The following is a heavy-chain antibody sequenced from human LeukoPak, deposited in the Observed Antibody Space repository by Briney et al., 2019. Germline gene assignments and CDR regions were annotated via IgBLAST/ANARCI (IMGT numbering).Heavy chain of an antibody. V-gene: IGHV3-66*02. D-gene: IGHD2-8*01. CDR1: GFTVSNNY. J-gene: IGHJ4*02. CDR2: IYSGDNT. CDR3: AGRRVLEASFDY. Sequence: PGGCLRLSCAASGFTVSNNYMSWVRQAPGKGLEWVSVIYSGDNTYYVESVKGRFTISRDNSKNTLFLQMNRLRAEDTAVYYCAGRRVLEASFDYWGQGTLVTVSS.